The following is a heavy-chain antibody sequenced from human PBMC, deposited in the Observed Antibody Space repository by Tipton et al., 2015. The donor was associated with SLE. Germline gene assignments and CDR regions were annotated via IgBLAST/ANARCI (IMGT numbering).Heavy chain of an antibody. D-gene: IGHD5-12*01. J-gene: IGHJ6*02. V-gene: IGHV4-4*07. CDR1: GGSISSYY. Sequence: TLSLTCTVSGGSISSYYWSWIRPPAGKGLEWIGRIYTGGSTNYNPSLKSRVTMSVDTSKNQFSLKLSSVTAADTAVYYGAREDEGYDTYYYYYGMDVWGQGTTVTVSS. CDR2: IYTGGST. CDR3: AREDEGYDTYYYYYGMDV.